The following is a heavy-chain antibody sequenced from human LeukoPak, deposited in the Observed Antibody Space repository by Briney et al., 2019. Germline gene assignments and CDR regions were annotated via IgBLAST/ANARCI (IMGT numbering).Heavy chain of an antibody. CDR1: GFTFTSSA. D-gene: IGHD1-26*01. CDR2: IVVGSGNT. V-gene: IGHV1-58*02. CDR3: VAAVVGAYGGAFDI. Sequence: GASVKVSCXASGFTFTSSAMQWVRQARGQRLEWIGWIVVGSGNTNYAQKFQERVTITRDMSTSTAFMELSSLRSEDTAVCYCVAAVVGAYGGAFDIWGQGTMVTVSS. J-gene: IGHJ3*02.